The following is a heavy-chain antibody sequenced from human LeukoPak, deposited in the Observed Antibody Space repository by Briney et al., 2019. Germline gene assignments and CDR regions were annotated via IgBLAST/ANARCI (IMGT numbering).Heavy chain of an antibody. CDR3: AKSYDTSTSPDH. V-gene: IGHV3-23*01. CDR1: GFTFSSYA. D-gene: IGHD3-3*01. Sequence: GSLRLSCAASGFTFSSYAMSWVRQAPGKGLEWVSAISGSGGSTYYADSVKGRFTISRDNSKDTVYLQMNSLRVDDTALYHCAKSYDTSTSPDHWGQGILVSVSS. CDR2: ISGSGGST. J-gene: IGHJ5*02.